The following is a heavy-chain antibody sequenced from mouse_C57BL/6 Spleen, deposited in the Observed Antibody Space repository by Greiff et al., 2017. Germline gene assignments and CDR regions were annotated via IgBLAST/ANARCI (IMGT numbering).Heavy chain of an antibody. Sequence: QVQLQQPGAELVMPGASVKLSCKASGYTFTSYWMHWVKQRPGQGLEWIGEIDPSDSYTNYNQKFKGKSTLTVDKSSSTAYMQLSSLTSEDSAVYYCARKAYGNLLYFDVWGTGTTVTVSS. CDR1: GYTFTSYW. V-gene: IGHV1-69*01. CDR3: ARKAYGNLLYFDV. J-gene: IGHJ1*03. D-gene: IGHD2-10*02. CDR2: IDPSDSYT.